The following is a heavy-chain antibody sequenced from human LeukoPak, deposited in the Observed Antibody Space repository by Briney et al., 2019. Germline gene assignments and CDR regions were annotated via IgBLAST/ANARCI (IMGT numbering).Heavy chain of an antibody. D-gene: IGHD2-2*01. CDR2: VVGSGSST. V-gene: IGHV3-23*01. Sequence: GGSLRLSCAASGFTFSNYAMSWVRQAPGKGLECVSAVVGSGSSTYYADSVTGRFTISRDNSRNTLYLQMNSLRAEDTAVYYCAKGIPSPGASYFDYWGQGTLVTVSS. J-gene: IGHJ4*02. CDR1: GFTFSNYA. CDR3: AKGIPSPGASYFDY.